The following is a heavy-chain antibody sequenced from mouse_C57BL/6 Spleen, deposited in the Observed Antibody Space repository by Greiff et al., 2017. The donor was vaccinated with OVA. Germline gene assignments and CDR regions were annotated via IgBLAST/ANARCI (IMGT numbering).Heavy chain of an antibody. CDR2: IYPGSGNT. D-gene: IGHD2-1*01. V-gene: IGHV1-76*01. CDR3: ALIYYGYLDY. Sequence: QVQLQQSGAELVRPGASVKLSCKASGYTFTDYYINWVKQRPGQGLEWIARIYPGSGNTYYNEKFKGKATLTAEKSSSTAYMQLSSLTSEDSAVYFCALIYYGYLDYWGQGTTLTVSS. CDR1: GYTFTDYY. J-gene: IGHJ2*01.